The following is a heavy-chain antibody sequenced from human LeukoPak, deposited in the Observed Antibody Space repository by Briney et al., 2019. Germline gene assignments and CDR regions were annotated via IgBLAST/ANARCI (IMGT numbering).Heavy chain of an antibody. CDR2: MNPNSGNT. Sequence: ASVKVSCKASGYTFTSYDINWVRQATGQGLEWMGWMNPNSGNTGYAQEFKGRVTITRNTSVSTAHMELSHLRFEDTAVYFCARSSELRRIDYWGQGTLVTVSS. CDR3: ARSSELRRIDY. CDR1: GYTFTSYD. V-gene: IGHV1-8*01. D-gene: IGHD1-7*01. J-gene: IGHJ4*02.